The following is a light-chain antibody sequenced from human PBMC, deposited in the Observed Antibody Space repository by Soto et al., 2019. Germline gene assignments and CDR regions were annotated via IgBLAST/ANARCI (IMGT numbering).Light chain of an antibody. Sequence: EIVMTQSPATLSVSPWERATLSCRASQSVSILLAWYQQKPGQAPRLLIYGASSRATGIPDRFSGSGSGTDFTLTISRLEPEDFVVYYCQQYGSSSWTFGQGTKVDIK. V-gene: IGKV3-20*01. CDR3: QQYGSSSWT. CDR2: GAS. J-gene: IGKJ1*01. CDR1: QSVSIL.